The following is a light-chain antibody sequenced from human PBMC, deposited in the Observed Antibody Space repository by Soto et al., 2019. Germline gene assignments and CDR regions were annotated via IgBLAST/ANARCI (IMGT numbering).Light chain of an antibody. V-gene: IGKV3-15*01. CDR2: GAS. CDR3: QQYTSWPRT. CDR1: QSVSSN. J-gene: IGKJ1*01. Sequence: EVVMTQSPATLSVSPGERATLSCRASQSVSSNLAWYQHKPGQAPRLLIYGASTRATNSPPRFSGSGSGTEFTLTISSLQSEDFAVYYCQQYTSWPRTFGQGTKV.